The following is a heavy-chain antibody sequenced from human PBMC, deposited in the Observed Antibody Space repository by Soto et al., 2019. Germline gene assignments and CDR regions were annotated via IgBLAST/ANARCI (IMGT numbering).Heavy chain of an antibody. D-gene: IGHD3-9*01. J-gene: IGHJ4*02. Sequence: QVQLVQSGAEVKKPGASVKVSCKASGYTFTSYGISWVRQAPGQGLEWMGWISAYNGNTNYAQKLQGRVTITTDTSTSTAYMELRSLRSDDTAVYYCARISLYDILTGYYLENYYFDYWGQGTLVTVSS. CDR3: ARISLYDILTGYYLENYYFDY. V-gene: IGHV1-18*01. CDR1: GYTFTSYG. CDR2: ISAYNGNT.